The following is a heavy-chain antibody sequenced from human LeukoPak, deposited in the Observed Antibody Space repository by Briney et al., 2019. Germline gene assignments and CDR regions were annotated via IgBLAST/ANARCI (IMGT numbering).Heavy chain of an antibody. J-gene: IGHJ6*03. D-gene: IGHD4-17*01. CDR1: GYTFTSYD. Sequence: ASVKVSCKASGYTFTSYDINWVRQATGQGLEWMGWMNPNSGNTGYAQKFQGRVTMTRNTSISTAYMELSSLRSEDTAVYYCARAHTLAPTVSDYYMDVWGKGTTVTVSS. CDR3: ARAHTLAPTVSDYYMDV. V-gene: IGHV1-8*01. CDR2: MNPNSGNT.